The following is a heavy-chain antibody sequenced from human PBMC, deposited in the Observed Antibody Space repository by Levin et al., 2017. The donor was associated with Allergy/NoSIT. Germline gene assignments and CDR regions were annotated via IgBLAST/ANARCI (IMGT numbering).Heavy chain of an antibody. V-gene: IGHV3-7*01. CDR2: IKQDGSEK. CDR3: ARDLFEQLKRGYYYYYGMDV. D-gene: IGHD6-13*01. CDR1: GFTFSSYW. Sequence: GGSLRLSCAASGFTFSSYWMSWVRQAPGKGLEWVANIKQDGSEKYYVDSVKGRFTISRDNAKNSLYLQMNSLRAEDTAVYYCARDLFEQLKRGYYYYYGMDVWGQGTTVTVSS. J-gene: IGHJ6*02.